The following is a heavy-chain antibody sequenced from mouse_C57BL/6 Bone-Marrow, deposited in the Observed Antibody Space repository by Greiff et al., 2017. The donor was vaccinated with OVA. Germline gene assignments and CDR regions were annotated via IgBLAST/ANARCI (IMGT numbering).Heavy chain of an antibody. Sequence: EVKLQESGPGLVKPSQSLSLTCSVTGYSITSGYYWNWIRQFPGNKLEWMGYISYDGSNNYNPSLKNRISITRDTSKNQFFLKLNSVTTEDTATYYCARDDGYYFDYWGQGTTLTVSS. V-gene: IGHV3-6*01. CDR2: ISYDGSN. J-gene: IGHJ2*01. D-gene: IGHD2-3*01. CDR1: GYSITSGYY. CDR3: ARDDGYYFDY.